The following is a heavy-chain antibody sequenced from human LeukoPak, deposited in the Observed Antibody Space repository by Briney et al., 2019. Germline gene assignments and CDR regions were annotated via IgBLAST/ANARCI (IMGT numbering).Heavy chain of an antibody. Sequence: GGSLRLSWAASGFIFTNYFMSWVRQAPGKGLEWVASIKHDGSEKYYVDSVRGRFTISRDNTKNSLYLQMSSLRAEDTAVYYCATDRGWRTSGYYLYYFEYWGQGTLVTFSS. J-gene: IGHJ4*02. CDR1: GFIFTNYF. CDR3: ATDRGWRTSGYYLYYFEY. CDR2: IKHDGSEK. D-gene: IGHD3-3*01. V-gene: IGHV3-7*01.